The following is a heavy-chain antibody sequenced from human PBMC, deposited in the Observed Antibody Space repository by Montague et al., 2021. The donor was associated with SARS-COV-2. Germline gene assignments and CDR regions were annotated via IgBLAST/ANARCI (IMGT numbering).Heavy chain of an antibody. D-gene: IGHD3-22*01. Sequence: SETLSLTCAVYGGSFIGYYWSWIRQPPGKGLEWIGDINHSGSTNYNPSLKSRVSISVDTSKNQFSLKLRSVTAADTAVYYCARAIVDVTRIIVVMTGVEHYFDFWGQGALVTVSS. CDR1: GGSFIGYY. V-gene: IGHV4-34*01. CDR2: INHSGST. CDR3: ARAIVDVTRIIVVMTGVEHYFDF. J-gene: IGHJ4*02.